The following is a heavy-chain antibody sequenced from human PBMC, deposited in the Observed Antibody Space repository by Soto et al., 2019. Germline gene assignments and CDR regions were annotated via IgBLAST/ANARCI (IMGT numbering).Heavy chain of an antibody. CDR2: TYYRSKWYN. V-gene: IGHV6-1*01. Sequence: PSQTLSLTCGISGDSVSSNSAAWNWLRQSPSRGLEWLGGTYYRSKWYNDYAVSVESRITINPDTSKNHFSLQLNFVTPEDTAVYFCARGEQYSGRTFDYWGQGTLVTVSS. D-gene: IGHD1-26*01. CDR3: ARGEQYSGRTFDY. J-gene: IGHJ4*02. CDR1: GDSVSSNSAA.